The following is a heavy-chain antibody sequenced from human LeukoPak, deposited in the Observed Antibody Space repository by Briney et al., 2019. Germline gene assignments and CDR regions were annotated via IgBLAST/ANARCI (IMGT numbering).Heavy chain of an antibody. D-gene: IGHD4-17*01. CDR3: ARGDMTTVTTMGY. J-gene: IGHJ4*02. CDR1: GGSISSYY. V-gene: IGHV4-59*01. CDR2: IYYSGST. Sequence: PSETLSLTCTVSGGSISSYYWSWIRQPPGKGLEWIGYIYYSGSTTYNPSLKSRVSISVDTSKNQFSLKLSSVTTADTAVYYCARGDMTTVTTMGYWGQGTLVTVSS.